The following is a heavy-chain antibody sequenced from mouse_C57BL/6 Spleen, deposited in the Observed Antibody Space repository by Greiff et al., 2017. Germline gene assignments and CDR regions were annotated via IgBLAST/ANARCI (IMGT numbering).Heavy chain of an antibody. CDR1: GYTFTSYW. CDR3: ASYDYDVLLCAY. D-gene: IGHD2-4*01. V-gene: IGHV1-59*01. J-gene: IGHJ3*01. Sequence: QVQLQQPGAELVRPGTSVKLSCKASGYTFTSYWMHWVKQRPGQGLEWIGVIDPSDSYTNYNQKFKGKATLTVDTSSSTAYMQLSSLTSEDSAVYYCASYDYDVLLCAYWGQGTLVTVSA. CDR2: IDPSDSYT.